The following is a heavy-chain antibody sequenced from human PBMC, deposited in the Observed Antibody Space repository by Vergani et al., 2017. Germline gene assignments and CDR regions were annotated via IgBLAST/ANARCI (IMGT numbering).Heavy chain of an antibody. CDR2: ISGSGGST. D-gene: IGHD5-12*01. CDR1: GFPFNHYA. V-gene: IGHV3-23*01. J-gene: IGHJ6*02. Sequence: EVQLLESGGDLVQPGGSLRLSCAASGFPFNHYAMNCVRQAPGKGLEWVSGISGSGGSTYYAGSVKGRFTISRDSSKNTLYLQMNSLSAGDTAVYYCAKANPRNSGYDYLYYYHAMDVWGQGTTVTVSS. CDR3: AKANPRNSGYDYLYYYHAMDV.